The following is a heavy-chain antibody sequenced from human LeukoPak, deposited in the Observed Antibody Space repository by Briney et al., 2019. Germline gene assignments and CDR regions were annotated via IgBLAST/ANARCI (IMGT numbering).Heavy chain of an antibody. Sequence: GGSLRLSCAASGFTFSNYEMNWVRQAPGKGPERISYSSSDRSVMTNADSVKSRFTISRDNTENSLYLQMNSLRAEDTAADYCRRDLEYWGERVLDTVSS. CDR1: GFTFSNYE. J-gene: IGHJ4*02. V-gene: IGHV3-48*03. CDR3: RRDLEY. CDR2: SSSDRSVM.